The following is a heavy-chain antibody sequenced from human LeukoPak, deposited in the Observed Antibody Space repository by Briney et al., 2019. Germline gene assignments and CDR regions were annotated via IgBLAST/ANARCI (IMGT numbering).Heavy chain of an antibody. V-gene: IGHV4-39*01. CDR3: ASRVLWGVTKVDY. Sequence: PSETLSLTCTVSGGSISSSSYYWGWIRQPPGKGLEWIGSIYYSGSTYYNPSLKSRVTISVDTSKNQFSLKLSSVTAADTAVYYCASRVLWGVTKVDYWGQGTLVTVSS. J-gene: IGHJ4*02. CDR1: GGSISSSSYY. CDR2: IYYSGST. D-gene: IGHD1-26*01.